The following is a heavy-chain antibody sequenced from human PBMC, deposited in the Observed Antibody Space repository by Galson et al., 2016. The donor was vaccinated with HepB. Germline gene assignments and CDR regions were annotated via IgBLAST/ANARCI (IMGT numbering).Heavy chain of an antibody. CDR1: GFTFGDYY. J-gene: IGHJ4*02. CDR3: AKGTTLQVHFGYFDH. Sequence: SLRLSCAASGFTFGDYYMTWIRQAPGKGLEWVSYISTSGTNTYYADSVKGRFAVSRDNAKDSVYLQMNSLRVEDTAVYYCAKGTTLQVHFGYFDHWGQGTLVTVSS. D-gene: IGHD1/OR15-1a*01. CDR2: ISTSGTNT. V-gene: IGHV3-11*01.